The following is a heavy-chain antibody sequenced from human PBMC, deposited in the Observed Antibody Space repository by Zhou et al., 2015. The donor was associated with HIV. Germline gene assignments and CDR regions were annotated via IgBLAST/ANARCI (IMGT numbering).Heavy chain of an antibody. D-gene: IGHD1-26*01. CDR3: ARDLVVGATFGAFDI. J-gene: IGHJ3*02. CDR1: GYTFTSYY. Sequence: QVQLVQSGAEVKKPGASVKVSCKASGYTFTSYYMHWVRQAPGQGLEWMGIINPSGGSTSYAQKFQGRVTMTRDTSTSTVYMELSSLRSEDTAVYYCARDLVVGATFGAFDIWGQGTMVTVSS. V-gene: IGHV1-46*01. CDR2: INPSGGST.